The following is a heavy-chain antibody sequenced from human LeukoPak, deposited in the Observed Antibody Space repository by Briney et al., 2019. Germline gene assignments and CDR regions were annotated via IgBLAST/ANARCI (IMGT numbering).Heavy chain of an antibody. CDR3: ARVGTAIPERHYYMDV. CDR1: GYTFTSYG. D-gene: IGHD2-21*02. V-gene: IGHV1-18*01. J-gene: IGHJ6*03. Sequence: ASVTVSCTASGYTFTSYGISWVRQAPGQGLEWMGWISAYNGNTNYAQKLQGRVTMTTDTSTSTAYMELRSLRSDDTAVYYCARVGTAIPERHYYMDVWGKGTTVTISS. CDR2: ISAYNGNT.